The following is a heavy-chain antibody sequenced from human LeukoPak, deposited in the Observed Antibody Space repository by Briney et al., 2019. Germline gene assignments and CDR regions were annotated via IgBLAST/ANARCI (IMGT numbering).Heavy chain of an antibody. CDR1: GFTFSGFW. J-gene: IGHJ4*02. CDR3: ARAGSFWHYVY. CDR2: IKQDGSEK. Sequence: GGSLRLSCAASGFTFSGFWMSWVRQTPGKGLEWVANIKQDGSEKYYVDSVKGRFTISRDNAKNSLSLQMNGLGVEGTAVYYCARAGSFWHYVYWGQGTLVTVSS. D-gene: IGHD1-7*01. V-gene: IGHV3-7*01.